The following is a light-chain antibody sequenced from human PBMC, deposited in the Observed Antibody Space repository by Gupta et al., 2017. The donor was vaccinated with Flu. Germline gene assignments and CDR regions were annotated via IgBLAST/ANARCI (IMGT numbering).Light chain of an antibody. V-gene: IGKV4-1*01. CDR3: LQEYNYPRT. J-gene: IGKJ1*01. Sequence: LGQSATIDGKSTQSRSRSADNADDLGWYQQKPGQAPKLLIYWGSSLETGVPERFSGSGSGTDFTLTINSRQAEDLAVYYCLQEYNYPRTFGQGTRVEI. CDR1: QSRSRSADNADD. CDR2: WGS.